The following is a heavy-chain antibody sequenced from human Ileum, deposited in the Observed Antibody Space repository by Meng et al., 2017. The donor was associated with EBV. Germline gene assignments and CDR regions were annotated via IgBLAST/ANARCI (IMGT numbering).Heavy chain of an antibody. Sequence: QVQLQESGPGLVKPSGTLSLTCAVSGDSISSNNWWSWVRQPPGKGLEWIGEIYHSGSTNYNPSFKSRVTMSVDKSENQISLNLSSVTAADTAVYYCASGRDYAWHSWGRGTLVTVSS. CDR3: ASGRDYAWHS. J-gene: IGHJ4*02. V-gene: IGHV4-4*02. CDR1: GDSISSNNW. CDR2: IYHSGST. D-gene: IGHD4-17*01.